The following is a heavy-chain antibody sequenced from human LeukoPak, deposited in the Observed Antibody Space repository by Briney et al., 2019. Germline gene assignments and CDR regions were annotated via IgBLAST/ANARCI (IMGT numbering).Heavy chain of an antibody. D-gene: IGHD6-6*01. V-gene: IGHV3-30*02. J-gene: IGHJ1*01. CDR2: IRHDGSNT. Sequence: GGSLRLSCAVSGFTLSNYGMHWVRQAPGKGPEWVAFIRHDGSNTNYADSVKGRFTISRDSSKNTLYLQMNSLRAEDTAVYFCASSLGIAAREYFQHWGQGNLVTVSS. CDR1: GFTLSNYG. CDR3: ASSLGIAAREYFQH.